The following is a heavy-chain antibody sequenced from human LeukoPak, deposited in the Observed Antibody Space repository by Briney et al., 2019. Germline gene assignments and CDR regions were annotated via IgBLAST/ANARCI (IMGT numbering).Heavy chain of an antibody. CDR3: ARGDSGSYYYYYYYMDV. V-gene: IGHV3-7*01. CDR1: GFTVSSNY. Sequence: PGESLRLSCAASGFTVSSNYMSWVRQAPGKGLEWVANIKQDGSEKYYVDSVKGRFTISRDNAKNSLYLQMNSLRAEDTAVYYCARGDSGSYYYYYYYMDVWGKGTTVTVSS. J-gene: IGHJ6*03. D-gene: IGHD1-26*01. CDR2: IKQDGSEK.